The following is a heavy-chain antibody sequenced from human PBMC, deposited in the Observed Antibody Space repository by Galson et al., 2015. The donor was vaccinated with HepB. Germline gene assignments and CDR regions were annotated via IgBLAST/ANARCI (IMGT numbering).Heavy chain of an antibody. Sequence: SLRLSCAVSGFTVSDNYMTWVRQAPGKGLEWVSVIYSGGNTRYADSVKGRFTIPRDNSQSMLYLQMNSLRAEDTAVYYCATDGDQDYYDSSGPLWGQGTLVTVSS. CDR3: ATDGDQDYYDSSGPL. CDR2: IYSGGNT. V-gene: IGHV3-53*01. J-gene: IGHJ4*02. D-gene: IGHD3-22*01. CDR1: GFTVSDNY.